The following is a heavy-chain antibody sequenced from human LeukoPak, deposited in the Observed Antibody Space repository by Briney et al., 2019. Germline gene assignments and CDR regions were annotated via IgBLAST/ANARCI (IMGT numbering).Heavy chain of an antibody. D-gene: IGHD3-10*01. CDR1: GGSISNYY. CDR3: ARDAYGSGSYYLNWFDP. V-gene: IGHV4-59*01. J-gene: IGHJ5*02. CDR2: ICYSGST. Sequence: SETLSLTCTVSGGSISNYYWSWIRQAPGKGLEWIGYICYSGSTNYNPSLKSRVTISVDTSKNQFSLKLSSVTAADTAVYYCARDAYGSGSYYLNWFDPWGQGTLVTVSS.